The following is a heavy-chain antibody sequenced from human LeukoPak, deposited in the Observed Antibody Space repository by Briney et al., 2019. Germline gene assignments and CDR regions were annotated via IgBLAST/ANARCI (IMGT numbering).Heavy chain of an antibody. V-gene: IGHV3-33*06. CDR1: GFTFSSYG. Sequence: PGGSLRLSCAASGFTFSSYGMHWVRQAPGKGLEWVAVIWYDGSNKYYADSVKGRFTISRDNSKNTLYLQMNSLRAEDTAVYYCANPAVIHSYYYDSSGYYGYWGQGTLVTVSS. D-gene: IGHD3-22*01. CDR2: IWYDGSNK. CDR3: ANPAVIHSYYYDSSGYYGY. J-gene: IGHJ4*02.